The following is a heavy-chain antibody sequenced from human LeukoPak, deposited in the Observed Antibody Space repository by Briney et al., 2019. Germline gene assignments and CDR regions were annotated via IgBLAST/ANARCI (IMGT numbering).Heavy chain of an antibody. CDR1: GFTFSSYA. CDR2: ISGSGGST. D-gene: IGHD3-3*01. V-gene: IGHV3-23*01. J-gene: IGHJ4*02. CDR3: AASYDFWSGYSD. Sequence: GGSLRLSCAASGFTFSSYAMSWVRQAPGKVLEWVSAISGSGGSTYYAASVKGRFTISRDNSKNTLYLQMNSLRAEDTAVYYCAASYDFWSGYSDWGQGTLVTVSS.